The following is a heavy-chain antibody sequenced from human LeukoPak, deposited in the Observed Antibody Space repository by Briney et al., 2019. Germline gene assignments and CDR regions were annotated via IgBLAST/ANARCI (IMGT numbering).Heavy chain of an antibody. J-gene: IGHJ5*02. CDR1: EFTFSNHG. D-gene: IGHD6-13*01. Sequence: GGSLRLSCADSEFTFSNHGMNWVRQAPGMGLEWVSYISSSGSTIYYADSVKGRFTISRDSAKNSLYLQMNSLRAEDTAVYYCARGHSSSPNWFDPWGQGTLVTVSS. CDR3: ARGHSSSPNWFDP. V-gene: IGHV3-48*04. CDR2: ISSSGSTI.